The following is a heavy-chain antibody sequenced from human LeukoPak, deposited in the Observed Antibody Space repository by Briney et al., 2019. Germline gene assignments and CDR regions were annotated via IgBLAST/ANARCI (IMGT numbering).Heavy chain of an antibody. CDR2: ISYDGSNK. CDR1: GFTFSSYG. CDR3: ARDRAQWLVNVVGY. J-gene: IGHJ4*02. D-gene: IGHD6-19*01. Sequence: PGGSLRLSCAASGFTFSSYGMHWVRQAPGKGLEWVAVISYDGSNKYYADSVKGRFTISRDNSKNTLYLQMNSLRAEDTAVYYCARDRAQWLVNVVGYWGQGTLVTVSS. V-gene: IGHV3-30*03.